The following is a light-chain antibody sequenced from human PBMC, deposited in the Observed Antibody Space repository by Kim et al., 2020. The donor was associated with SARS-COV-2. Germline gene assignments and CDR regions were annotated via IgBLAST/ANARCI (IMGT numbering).Light chain of an antibody. CDR2: AAF. V-gene: IGKV1-39*01. CDR1: QSISSY. Sequence: DIHMTQSPSSLSASIGDRVTITCRASQSISSYLNWYQKKPGKAPKLLIYAAFTLQNGVPSRFSGSGSGTDFTLTISSLQPEDFATYYCQQSYSIPQTFGQGTKLEIK. CDR3: QQSYSIPQT. J-gene: IGKJ2*01.